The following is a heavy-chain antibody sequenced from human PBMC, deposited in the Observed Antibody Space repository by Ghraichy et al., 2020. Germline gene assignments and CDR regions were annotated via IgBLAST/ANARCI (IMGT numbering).Heavy chain of an antibody. D-gene: IGHD4-23*01. CDR3: SVTVVTPAGDAFDV. CDR2: TKNKAFSFTS. CDR1: GFTFSDHF. J-gene: IGHJ3*01. V-gene: IGHV3-72*01. Sequence: GSLRLSCAASGFTFSDHFMDWFRQAPGKGLEWVGRTKNKAFSFTSEYAASVKGRFTISRDDSKNSMYLHMNSLKTGDTAVYYCSVTVVTPAGDAFDVWGRGTMVTVSS.